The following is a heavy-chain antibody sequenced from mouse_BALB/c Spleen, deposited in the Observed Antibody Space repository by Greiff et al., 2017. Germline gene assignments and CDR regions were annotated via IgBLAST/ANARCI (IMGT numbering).Heavy chain of an antibody. V-gene: IGHV1-80*01. CDR3: AREVWLAAKYFDY. Sequence: VMLVESGAELVRPGSSVKISCKASGYAFSSYWMNWVKQRPGQGLEWIGQIYPGDGDTNYNGKFKGKATLTADKSSSTAYMQLSSLTSEDSAVYFCAREVWLAAKYFDYWGQGTTLTVSS. CDR2: IYPGDGDT. J-gene: IGHJ2*01. CDR1: GYAFSSYW. D-gene: IGHD6-1*01.